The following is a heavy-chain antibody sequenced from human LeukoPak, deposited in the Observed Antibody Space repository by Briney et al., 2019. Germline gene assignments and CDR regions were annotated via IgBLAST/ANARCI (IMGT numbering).Heavy chain of an antibody. CDR2: IYYSGST. J-gene: IGHJ5*02. CDR1: GGSVSSGSYY. Sequence: SETLSLTCTVSGGSVSSGSYYWSWIRQPPGKGLEWIGYIYYSGSTNYNPSLKSRITISVDTSKNQFSLRLTSVTAADTAVYYCARVISAPSGTLGVDPWGQGTLVIVSS. CDR3: ARVISAPSGTLGVDP. V-gene: IGHV4-61*01. D-gene: IGHD3-16*01.